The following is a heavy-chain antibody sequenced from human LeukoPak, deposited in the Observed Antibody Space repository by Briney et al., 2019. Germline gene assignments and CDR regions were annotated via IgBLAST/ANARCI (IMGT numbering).Heavy chain of an antibody. CDR3: ARVSSGYYDSSGYFDY. Sequence: GGSLRLSCAASGFTFSDYYMSWIRRAPGKGLEWVSYISSSGGAISYADSVKGRFTISRDNAKNSLYLQMNSLRAEDTAVYYCARVSSGYYDSSGYFDYWGQGTLVTVSS. CDR1: GFTFSDYY. CDR2: ISSSGGAI. J-gene: IGHJ4*02. D-gene: IGHD3-22*01. V-gene: IGHV3-11*01.